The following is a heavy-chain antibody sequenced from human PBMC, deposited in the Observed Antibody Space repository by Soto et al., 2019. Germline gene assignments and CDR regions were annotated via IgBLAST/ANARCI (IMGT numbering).Heavy chain of an antibody. V-gene: IGHV1-8*02. Sequence: ASVKVSCKASGDTFSSYASSWVRQATGQGLEWMGWMNPNSGNTGYAQKFQGRVTMTRNTSISTAYMELSSLRSEDTAVYYCARGDYDFWSGYSRPYYYYGMDVWGQGTTVTVSS. CDR3: ARGDYDFWSGYSRPYYYYGMDV. CDR1: GDTFSSYA. CDR2: MNPNSGNT. J-gene: IGHJ6*02. D-gene: IGHD3-3*01.